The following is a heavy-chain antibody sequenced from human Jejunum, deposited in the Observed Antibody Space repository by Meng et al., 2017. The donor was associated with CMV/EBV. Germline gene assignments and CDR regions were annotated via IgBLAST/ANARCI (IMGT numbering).Heavy chain of an antibody. CDR2: LWYDGSRK. Sequence: SGFPLNSYGRHWVRQFPGKGLEWVAVLWYDGSRKYFADSVQGRFSISRDDSKNTLYLQMNSLRAEDTAVYYCARDNDGSSHYSQFDYWGQGTLVTVSS. D-gene: IGHD3-22*01. V-gene: IGHV3-33*01. CDR1: GFPLNSYG. J-gene: IGHJ4*02. CDR3: ARDNDGSSHYSQFDY.